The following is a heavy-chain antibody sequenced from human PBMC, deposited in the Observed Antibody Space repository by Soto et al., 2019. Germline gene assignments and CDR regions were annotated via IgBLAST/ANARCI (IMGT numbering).Heavy chain of an antibody. D-gene: IGHD6-13*01. Sequence: GGSLKLSCAASGFTFSTYGMHWVRQAPGKGLEWVAVIWYDGSNKYYADSFKGRFAISRDDPQNSLFLQMDSLRPEDTAVYFCAKDWDGFTVTGYTYGMDVWGQGTTVTVSS. CDR1: GFTFSTYG. V-gene: IGHV3-30*02. CDR2: IWYDGSNK. CDR3: AKDWDGFTVTGYTYGMDV. J-gene: IGHJ6*02.